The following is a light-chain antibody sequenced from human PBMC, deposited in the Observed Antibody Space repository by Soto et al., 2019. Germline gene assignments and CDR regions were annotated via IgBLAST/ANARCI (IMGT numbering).Light chain of an antibody. CDR1: SSDVGSYNY. J-gene: IGLJ1*01. Sequence: QSALTQPASVSGSPGQSITISCTGTSSDVGSYNYVSWYQQHPGKAPKLMICEVSDRPSGLSSRFSGSKSGNTASLTISGLQTEDEADYYGSSYTSSSTLFGTGTKLTVL. CDR3: SSYTSSSTL. V-gene: IGLV2-14*01. CDR2: EVS.